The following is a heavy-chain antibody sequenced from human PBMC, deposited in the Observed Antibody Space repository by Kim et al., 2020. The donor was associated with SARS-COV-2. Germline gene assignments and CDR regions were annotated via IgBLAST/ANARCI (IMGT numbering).Heavy chain of an antibody. Sequence: SETLSLTCAVSDGSISSKWWTWVRQPPGKGLEWIGEIFHSGSTNYNPSLKSRVTMSVDKPKNQFSLKLSSVTAADTAVYYCARLDSDSGIYFWFDPWGQG. CDR3: ARLDSDSGIYFWFDP. V-gene: IGHV4-4*02. CDR2: IFHSGST. J-gene: IGHJ5*02. CDR1: DGSISSKW. D-gene: IGHD1-26*01.